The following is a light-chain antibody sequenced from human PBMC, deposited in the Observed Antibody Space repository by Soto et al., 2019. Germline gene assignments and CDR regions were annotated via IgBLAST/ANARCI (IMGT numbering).Light chain of an antibody. CDR3: HQYASSPT. J-gene: IGKJ1*01. V-gene: IGKV3-20*01. CDR2: GAS. CDR1: QSVGSRY. Sequence: VLTQSPGTLSLSPGEGATLSCGASQSVGSRYIAWYQRKPGQAPRLLIYGASSRATGIADRFSGSGSGTDFSLTISRLEPEDSAMYFCHQYASSPTFGQGTKVEIK.